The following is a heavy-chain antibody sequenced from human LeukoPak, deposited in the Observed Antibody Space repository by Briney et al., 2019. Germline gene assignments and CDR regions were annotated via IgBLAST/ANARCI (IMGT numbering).Heavy chain of an antibody. V-gene: IGHV3-11*04. CDR2: LTSSGSTI. J-gene: IGHJ4*02. Sequence: GGSLRLSCAASGFTFSDFYMSWIRQAPGKGLEWVSYLTSSGSTIYYADSEEGRFTISRDNAKNSLYLQMNSLRAEDTAVYYCARDKDGSSDYWGQGTLVTVSS. D-gene: IGHD6-6*01. CDR1: GFTFSDFY. CDR3: ARDKDGSSDY.